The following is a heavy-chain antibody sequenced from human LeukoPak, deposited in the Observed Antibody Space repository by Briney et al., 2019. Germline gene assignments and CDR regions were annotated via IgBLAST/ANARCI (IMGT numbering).Heavy chain of an antibody. J-gene: IGHJ4*02. CDR2: LNPNSGGT. D-gene: IGHD6-19*01. V-gene: IGHV1-2*02. Sequence: GASVEVSCKASGYTFTDYYIHWVRQAPGQGLEWMGWLNPNSGGTNYAEEFQGRVTTTRDTSITTAFMELSSLKSDDTAMYYCATLRRSGWYIGDWGQGTLVTVSS. CDR1: GYTFTDYY. CDR3: ATLRRSGWYIGD.